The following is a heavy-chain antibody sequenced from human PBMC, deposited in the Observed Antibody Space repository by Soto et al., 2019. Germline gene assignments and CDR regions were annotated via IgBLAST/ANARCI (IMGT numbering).Heavy chain of an antibody. D-gene: IGHD1-1*01. CDR3: TRGTEGSYYYYGMDV. Sequence: PSETLSLTCTVSGGSISSYYWNWIRQPPGKGLEWIGYIYNSGNTKYNPSLNSRVTISADTSKNQFSLKLNSVTAADTAMYYCTRGTEGSYYYYGMDVWGQGTTVTVSS. V-gene: IGHV4-59*08. CDR1: GGSISSYY. CDR2: IYNSGNT. J-gene: IGHJ6*02.